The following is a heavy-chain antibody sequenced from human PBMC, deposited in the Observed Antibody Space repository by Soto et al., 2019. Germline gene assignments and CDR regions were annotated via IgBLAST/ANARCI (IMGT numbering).Heavy chain of an antibody. Sequence: SETLSLTCTVSGASVNSGDYYWSWIRQPPGKGLEWIGHIFYTGSTYYNPSLKSRLSISLDMSKNQFSLNLNSVTAADTAVYYCASFIAAAGFGLFSTVDYWGRGTLVTVSS. CDR3: ASFIAAAGFGLFSTVDY. D-gene: IGHD6-13*01. CDR2: IFYTGST. CDR1: GASVNSGDYY. J-gene: IGHJ4*02. V-gene: IGHV4-30-4*01.